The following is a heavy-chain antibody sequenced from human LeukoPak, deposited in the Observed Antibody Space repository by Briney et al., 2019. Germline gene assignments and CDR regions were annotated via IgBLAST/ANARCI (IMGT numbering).Heavy chain of an antibody. Sequence: GGSLRLSCAASGFTFSNAWMSWVRQAPGKGLEWVDRIKSKTDGGTTDYAAPVKGRFTISRDDSKNTLYLQMNSLKTEDTAVYYCTTDMYYYDSSGSDYWGQGTLVTVSS. V-gene: IGHV3-15*01. CDR1: GFTFSNAW. CDR2: IKSKTDGGTT. D-gene: IGHD3-22*01. J-gene: IGHJ4*02. CDR3: TTDMYYYDSSGSDY.